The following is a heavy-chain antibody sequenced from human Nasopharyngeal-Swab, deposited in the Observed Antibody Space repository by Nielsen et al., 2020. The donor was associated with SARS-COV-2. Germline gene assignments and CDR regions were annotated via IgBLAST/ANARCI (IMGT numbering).Heavy chain of an antibody. CDR3: ARGHDTSDY. Sequence: WVRQAPGQGLEWMGWINTNTGNPTYAQGFTGRFVFSLDTSVSTAYLQISSLKAEDTAVYYCARGHDTSDYWGREPWSPSPQ. V-gene: IGHV7-4-1*02. J-gene: IGHJ4*02. CDR2: INTNTGNP. D-gene: IGHD3-9*01.